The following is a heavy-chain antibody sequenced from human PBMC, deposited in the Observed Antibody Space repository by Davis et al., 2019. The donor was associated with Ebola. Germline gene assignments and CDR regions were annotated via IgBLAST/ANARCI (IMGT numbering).Heavy chain of an antibody. V-gene: IGHV1-18*01. CDR2: ISGYNGDT. CDR3: ARTRAGYDLPYYYYYAMDA. D-gene: IGHD5-12*01. Sequence: ASMKVSCKASGYTFSRYGISWVRQAPGQGLEWMGWISGYNGDTSYAQNFQGRVTMTTDTSTNTGYMEVRSLRSDDTAVYYCARTRAGYDLPYYYYYAMDAWGQGTTVTVS. J-gene: IGHJ6*02. CDR1: GYTFSRYG.